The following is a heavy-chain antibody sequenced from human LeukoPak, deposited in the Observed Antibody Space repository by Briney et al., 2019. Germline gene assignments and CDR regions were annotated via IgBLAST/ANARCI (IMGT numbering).Heavy chain of an antibody. CDR3: ARKDAGPSSFDY. Sequence: AASVKVSCKVSGYSLAGYYMHWVRQAPGQGLEWMGWVNSDSGATNYEQKFQGRVTMTRDTSINTVYLELSSLTSDDTAIYYCARKDAGPSSFDYWGQGSLVTVSS. CDR1: GYSLAGYY. J-gene: IGHJ4*02. CDR2: VNSDSGAT. V-gene: IGHV1-2*02.